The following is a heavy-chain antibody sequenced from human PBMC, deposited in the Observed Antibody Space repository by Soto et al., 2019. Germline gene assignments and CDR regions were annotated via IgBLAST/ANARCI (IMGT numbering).Heavy chain of an antibody. CDR3: ARDKSSGNYSDY. J-gene: IGHJ4*02. Sequence: QVQLVQSGAEVKKHGASVKVSCKASGYTFTSYDINWVRQATGQGLEWMGWMNPNSGNTGYGQTFRGRVTMTRNTSISTAYMALSSLRSEDTAVYYCARDKSSGNYSDYWGQGTLVTVSS. CDR1: GYTFTSYD. V-gene: IGHV1-8*01. D-gene: IGHD3-22*01. CDR2: MNPNSGNT.